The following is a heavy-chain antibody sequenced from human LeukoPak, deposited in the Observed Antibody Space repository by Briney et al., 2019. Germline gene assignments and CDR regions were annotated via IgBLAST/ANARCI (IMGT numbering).Heavy chain of an antibody. CDR3: TRDPRNKGFDP. CDR1: GFTLSYYW. J-gene: IGHJ5*02. V-gene: IGHV3-74*01. D-gene: IGHD1/OR15-1a*01. Sequence: GGSLRLSCAASGFTLSYYWMHWAREAPGKGLVWVSCINGDGSSTNYADSVKGRFTISRDNAKNTLYLDMNSLRVEDTAVYYCTRDPRNKGFDPWGQGTLVTVSS. CDR2: INGDGSST.